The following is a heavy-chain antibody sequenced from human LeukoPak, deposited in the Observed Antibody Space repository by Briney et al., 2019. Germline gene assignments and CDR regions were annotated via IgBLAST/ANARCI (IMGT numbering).Heavy chain of an antibody. V-gene: IGHV1-69*04. CDR1: GGTFSSYA. D-gene: IGHD3-9*01. Sequence: ASVKVSCKASGGTFSSYAISWVRQAPGQGLEWMGRIIPILGIANYAQKFQGRVTITADKSTGTAYMELSSLRSEDTAVYYCARAPTYYDILTGYYMSGRCSMDVWGQGTTVTVSS. CDR3: ARAPTYYDILTGYYMSGRCSMDV. J-gene: IGHJ6*02. CDR2: IIPILGIA.